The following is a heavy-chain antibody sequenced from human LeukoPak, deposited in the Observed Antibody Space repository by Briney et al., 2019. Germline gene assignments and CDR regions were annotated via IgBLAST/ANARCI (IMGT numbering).Heavy chain of an antibody. D-gene: IGHD1-26*01. CDR2: IWYDGSYT. V-gene: IGHV3-33*06. CDR3: AKPTSGDGSFLIDY. CDR1: GFTFSSYG. J-gene: IGHJ4*02. Sequence: TGGSLRLSCAASGFTFSSYGMHWVRQAPGKGVEWGAVIWYDGSYTYYAESVKGRFTISRDNYSNRLYLQMSSLRAEDTAVYYCAKPTSGDGSFLIDYWGQGTLVTVSS.